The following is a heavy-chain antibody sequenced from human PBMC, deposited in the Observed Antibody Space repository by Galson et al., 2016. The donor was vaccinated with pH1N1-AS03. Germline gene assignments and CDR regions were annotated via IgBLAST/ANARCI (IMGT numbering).Heavy chain of an antibody. Sequence: SVKVSCKASGGTFSSYSTNWVRQVPGQGLEWIGGLIPVLGINNKGPNFQGRVSITADTSTSIAYMELSSLRPDDTAIYYCVTVADANGPDVWGQGTLVTVSS. J-gene: IGHJ4*02. V-gene: IGHV1-69*10. CDR2: LIPVLGIN. D-gene: IGHD4/OR15-4a*01. CDR1: GGTFSSYS. CDR3: VTVADANGPDV.